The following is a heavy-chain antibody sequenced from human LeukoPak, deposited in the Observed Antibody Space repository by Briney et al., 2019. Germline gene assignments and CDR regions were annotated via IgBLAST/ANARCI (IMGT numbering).Heavy chain of an antibody. CDR2: FSASGGTT. J-gene: IGHJ4*02. D-gene: IGHD1-26*01. CDR3: AKANYSGSYYFDP. V-gene: IGHV3-23*01. CDR1: GFTFSRSA. Sequence: GGSLRLSCAASGFTFSRSAMNWVRQAPGKGLEWVSSFSASGGTTYYADSVKGRFTISRDNSKNTLSVQMNSLRAEDTAVYYCAKANYSGSYYFDPWGQGTLVTVSS.